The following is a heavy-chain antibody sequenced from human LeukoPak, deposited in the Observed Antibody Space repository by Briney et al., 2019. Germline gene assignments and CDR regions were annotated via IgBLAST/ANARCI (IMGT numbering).Heavy chain of an antibody. CDR2: FGAGGDT. V-gene: IGHV3-13*04. Sequence: GRSLRLSCAASGFTFSSYDMHWVRQAAGRGLEWVSAFGAGGDTYYPGSVKGRFTISREDAKNSLYLQMNSLRDGDTAVYYCARGSWSHNNRYFDLWGRGTLVTVSS. CDR3: ARGSWSHNNRYFDL. J-gene: IGHJ2*01. CDR1: GFTFSSYD. D-gene: IGHD6-13*01.